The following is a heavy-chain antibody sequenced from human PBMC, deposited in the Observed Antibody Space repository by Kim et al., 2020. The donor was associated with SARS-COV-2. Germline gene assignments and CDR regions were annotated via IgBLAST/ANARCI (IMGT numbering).Heavy chain of an antibody. V-gene: IGHV3-11*06. CDR3: ARSYEPTLDP. CDR2: YK. J-gene: IGHJ5*02. D-gene: IGHD5-12*01. Sequence: YKAYANSGKGRFTIARDDDKNSLYLQMNSLGAEDTAVYYGARSYEPTLDPWGQGTLVTVSS.